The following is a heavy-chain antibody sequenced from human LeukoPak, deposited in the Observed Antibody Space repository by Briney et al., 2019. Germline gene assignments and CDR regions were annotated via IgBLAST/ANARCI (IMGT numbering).Heavy chain of an antibody. V-gene: IGHV3-48*01. Sequence: PGGSLRLSCAASGFTFSSYTMNWVRQAPGKGLEWVSYIITSSSTMYYADSVKGRFTISRDNAKNSLYLQMNSLRAEDTAVYYCARDPGYFVGYWGQGTLVTVSS. CDR2: IITSSSTM. J-gene: IGHJ4*02. CDR3: ARDPGYFVGY. D-gene: IGHD2/OR15-2a*01. CDR1: GFTFSSYT.